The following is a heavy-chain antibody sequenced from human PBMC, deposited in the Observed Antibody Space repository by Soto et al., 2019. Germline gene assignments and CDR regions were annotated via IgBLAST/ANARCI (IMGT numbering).Heavy chain of an antibody. J-gene: IGHJ4*02. CDR1: GFTFSSYG. V-gene: IGHV3-30*18. CDR3: EKDITSSGLDY. D-gene: IGHD6-6*01. CDR2: ISYDGSNK. Sequence: GGSLRLSCAASGFTFSSYGMHWVRQAPGKGLEWVAVISYDGSNKYYADSVKGRFTISRDNSKNTLYLQMNSLRAEDTAVYYCEKDITSSGLDYCGQGTLVTVSA.